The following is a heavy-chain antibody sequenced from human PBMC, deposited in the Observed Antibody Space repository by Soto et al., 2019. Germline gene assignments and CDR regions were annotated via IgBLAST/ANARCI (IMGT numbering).Heavy chain of an antibody. J-gene: IGHJ6*02. CDR2: IRRSGSTI. CDR3: ASPTVTPHYGMDV. V-gene: IGHV3-11*01. Sequence: QVQLVASGGGLVKPGGSLRLSCAASGFTFSDYYMSWIRQAPGKGLEWVSYIRRSGSTIYYADSVKGRFTISRDNAKKSLYLQMNSLRAEDTAVYYCASPTVTPHYGMDVWGQGTTVNVSS. CDR1: GFTFSDYY. D-gene: IGHD4-17*01.